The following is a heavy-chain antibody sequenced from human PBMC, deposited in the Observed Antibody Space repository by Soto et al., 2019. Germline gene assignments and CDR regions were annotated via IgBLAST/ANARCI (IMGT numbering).Heavy chain of an antibody. J-gene: IGHJ3*02. CDR3: ATAYDSGSYYEGFDI. CDR2: FDPEDGET. Sequence: ASVKVSCKVSGYTLTELSMHWVRQAPGKGLEWMGGFDPEDGETIYAQKFQGRVTMTEDTSTDTAYMELSSLRSEDTAVHYCATAYDSGSYYEGFDIWGQGTMVTVS. D-gene: IGHD1-26*01. V-gene: IGHV1-24*01. CDR1: GYTLTELS.